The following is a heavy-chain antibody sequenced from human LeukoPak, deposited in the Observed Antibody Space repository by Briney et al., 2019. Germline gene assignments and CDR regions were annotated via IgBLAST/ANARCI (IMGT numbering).Heavy chain of an antibody. CDR2: NSNSGTTI. D-gene: IGHD2-2*01. J-gene: IGHJ4*02. CDR1: GFTFSDYY. Sequence: GGSLRLSCAACGFTFSDYYMSWIRQAPGKGLEWLSYNSNSGTTISYPDYVKGRFTISRDIAKNSLFLQMNSLRAEDTAVYYCARLILPAATAIDYWGQGALVTVSS. V-gene: IGHV3-11*04. CDR3: ARLILPAATAIDY.